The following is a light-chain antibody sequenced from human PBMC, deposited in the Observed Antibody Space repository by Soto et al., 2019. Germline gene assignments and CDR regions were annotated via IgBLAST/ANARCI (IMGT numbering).Light chain of an antibody. Sequence: EIVMTQSPATLSVSPGERATLSCRASQSVSSNLAWYQQKPGQAPRLLIYGASTRATGIPARFSGSGSGTEFTLTISRLQSEAFAVYYCQQYNTWHTFGGGTKVEIK. CDR1: QSVSSN. CDR2: GAS. V-gene: IGKV3-15*01. J-gene: IGKJ4*01. CDR3: QQYNTWHT.